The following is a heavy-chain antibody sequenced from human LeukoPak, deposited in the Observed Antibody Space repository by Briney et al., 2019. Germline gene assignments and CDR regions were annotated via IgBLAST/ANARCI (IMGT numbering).Heavy chain of an antibody. CDR1: GGSFSGYY. Sequence: PSETLSLTCGVYGGSFSGYYWSWIRQPPGKGLEWIGEINHRGSNNYNPSLKSRVTISVDTSKNQFSLKLSSVTAADTAVYYCARAFRPGIAAAGTRKYWFDPWGQGTLVTVSS. J-gene: IGHJ5*02. CDR3: ARAFRPGIAAAGTRKYWFDP. CDR2: INHRGSN. V-gene: IGHV4-34*01. D-gene: IGHD6-13*01.